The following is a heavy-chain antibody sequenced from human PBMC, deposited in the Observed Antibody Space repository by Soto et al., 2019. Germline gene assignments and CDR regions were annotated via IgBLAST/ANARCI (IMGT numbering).Heavy chain of an antibody. V-gene: IGHV4-39*01. J-gene: IGHJ3*02. CDR3: ARISNFDFWSGPDAFDI. CDR1: GDSFSSNNYY. D-gene: IGHD3-3*01. Sequence: PSETLSLTCSVSGDSFSSNNYYWGWIRQPPGKGLEWIGNIYYSGSTYYNPSLKSRVTISVDTSKNHFSLWLSSVTAVDTAVFFCARISNFDFWSGPDAFDIWGQGTMVTVSS. CDR2: IYYSGST.